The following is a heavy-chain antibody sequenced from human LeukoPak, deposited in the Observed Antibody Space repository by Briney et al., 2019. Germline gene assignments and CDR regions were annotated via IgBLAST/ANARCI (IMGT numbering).Heavy chain of an antibody. CDR2: TPYSGDT. V-gene: IGHV4-39*01. D-gene: IGHD6-13*01. Sequence: SETLSLTCTVSGDSISSSNYYWGWIRQPPGKGLEWIGSTPYSGDTVYNPSLRSRIIISVDTSKNQFSLKLTSVTAADTAVYYCVRSLATSGMYWGQGTLVTVSS. CDR1: GDSISSSNYY. J-gene: IGHJ4*02. CDR3: VRSLATSGMY.